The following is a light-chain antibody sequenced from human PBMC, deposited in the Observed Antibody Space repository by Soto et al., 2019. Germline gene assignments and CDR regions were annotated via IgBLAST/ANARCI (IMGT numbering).Light chain of an antibody. V-gene: IGLV1-44*01. CDR3: AAWDDSLNGYV. CDR1: SSNIGSNT. J-gene: IGLJ1*01. CDR2: SNN. Sequence: QSVLTQPPSASGTPGQRVTISCSGSSSNIGSNTVNWYQQFPGTAPKLLIYSNNQRPSGVPDRFSGSKSGTSASLAISGLHSEDEADYYCAAWDDSLNGYVFGTGTKVAVL.